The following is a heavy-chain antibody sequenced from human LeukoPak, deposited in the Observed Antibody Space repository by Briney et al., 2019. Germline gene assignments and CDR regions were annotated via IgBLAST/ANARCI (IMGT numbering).Heavy chain of an antibody. CDR2: IRYDGSNK. J-gene: IGHJ4*02. D-gene: IGHD3-10*01. CDR3: AKDGGFGELLSNLFDY. V-gene: IGHV3-30*02. CDR1: GFTFSSYG. Sequence: PGRSLRLSCAASGFTFSSYGIHWVRQAPGKGLEWVAFIRYDGSNKYYADSVKGRFTISRDNSKNTLYLQMNSLRAEDTAVYYCAKDGGFGELLSNLFDYWGQGTLVTVSS.